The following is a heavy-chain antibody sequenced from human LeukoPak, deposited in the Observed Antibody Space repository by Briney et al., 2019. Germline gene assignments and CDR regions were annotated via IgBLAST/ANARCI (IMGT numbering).Heavy chain of an antibody. D-gene: IGHD6-13*01. CDR2: VIASGAAT. CDR1: GFTFSRYA. J-gene: IGHJ4*02. V-gene: IGHV3-23*01. Sequence: PGGSLRLSCAASGFTFSRYAMSWVRQAPGKGLEWVSAVIASGAATYYADSVKGRFTISRDNSKKTMSLQMNSLRAEDTAVYYCAKEGGIPAAALGATTRDYWGLGTLVTVSS. CDR3: AKEGGIPAAALGATTRDY.